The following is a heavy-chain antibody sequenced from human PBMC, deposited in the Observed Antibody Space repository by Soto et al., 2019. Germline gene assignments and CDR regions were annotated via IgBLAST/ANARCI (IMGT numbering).Heavy chain of an antibody. CDR1: CCTHRRDYN. CDR2: IYYSATS. Sequence: TLSLTRSVSCCTHRRDYNWIWLLPSPQKDLEWMGYIYYSATSYYKQALQSRLSMSRETSKSQVSLELRSLTAADTAVYYCARGGARRPGYFESWGLVALVTV. CDR3: ARGGARRPGYFES. J-gene: IGHJ4*02. D-gene: IGHD3-16*01. V-gene: IGHV4-30-4*08.